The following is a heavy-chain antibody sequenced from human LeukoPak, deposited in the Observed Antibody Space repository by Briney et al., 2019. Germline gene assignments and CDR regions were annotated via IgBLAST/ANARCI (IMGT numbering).Heavy chain of an antibody. Sequence: SETLSLTCTVSGDSISSGGYYWSWIRQHPGKGLEWIGYIYYSGSTYYNPALKSRVTISVDTSKNQFSLKLSSVTAADTAVYYCARDENIAAAGTGAFDIWGQGTMVAVSS. V-gene: IGHV4-31*03. J-gene: IGHJ3*02. D-gene: IGHD6-13*01. CDR1: GDSISSGGYY. CDR3: ARDENIAAAGTGAFDI. CDR2: IYYSGST.